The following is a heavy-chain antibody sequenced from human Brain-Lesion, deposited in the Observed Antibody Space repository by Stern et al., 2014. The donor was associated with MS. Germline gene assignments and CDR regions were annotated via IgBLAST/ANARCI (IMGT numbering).Heavy chain of an antibody. CDR1: GFSFEDHG. CDR2: ITLNSGTI. V-gene: IGHV3-9*01. Sequence: EVQLVQSGGGLVQPGRSLRLSCEASGFSFEDHGMHWVRQAPGKGLEWVSGITLNSGTIAYADSVKGRFTISRDDAKNSLYLHMNGLRAEDTALYYCAKDMMDYFGSGTFGSFDHWGQGTLVTVSS. CDR3: AKDMMDYFGSGTFGSFDH. D-gene: IGHD3-10*01. J-gene: IGHJ4*02.